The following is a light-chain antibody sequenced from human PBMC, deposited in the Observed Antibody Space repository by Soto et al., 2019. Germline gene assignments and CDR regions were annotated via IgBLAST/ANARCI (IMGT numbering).Light chain of an antibody. CDR2: EVS. CDR3: SSYTSSSTLEI. V-gene: IGLV2-14*01. CDR1: SSDVGGYNY. Sequence: QSALTQPASVSGSPGQSITISRTGTSSDVGGYNYVSWYQHHPGKAPKLMIFEVSNRPSGVSNRFSASKSGNTASLTISGLQADDEADYYCSSYTSSSTLEIFGTGTKLTVL. J-gene: IGLJ1*01.